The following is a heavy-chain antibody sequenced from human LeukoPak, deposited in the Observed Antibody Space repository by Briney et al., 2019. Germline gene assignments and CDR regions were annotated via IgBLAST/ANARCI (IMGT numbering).Heavy chain of an antibody. J-gene: IGHJ4*02. CDR2: INDRGSA. CDR3: ARLRRLSTSPDRYYLDY. D-gene: IGHD6-6*01. V-gene: IGHV4-59*01. CDR1: GDSISSYY. Sequence: SETLSLTCSVSGDSISSYYWSWIRQPPGKGLEWLGHINDRGSADYNSSLEGRVTISVDTFNNRFSLKLNSVIAADSAVYYCARLRRLSTSPDRYYLDYWGQGTLVTVSS.